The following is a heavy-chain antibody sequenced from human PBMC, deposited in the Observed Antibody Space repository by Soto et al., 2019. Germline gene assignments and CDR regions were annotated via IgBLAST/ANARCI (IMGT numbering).Heavy chain of an antibody. CDR3: ARGKGIIMIRGVKYYYYYYMDV. D-gene: IGHD3-10*01. V-gene: IGHV4-39*02. CDR2: FYYSGST. J-gene: IGHJ6*03. Sequence: PSETLSLTCTVSGGSISISGYYCVLFRQPPGKGLEWIASFYYSGSTYYNPSLKSRVTIYGDTSKNHFSLKLSSVTAADTAVYYYARGKGIIMIRGVKYYYYYYMDVWGKGTTVTVSS. CDR1: GGSISISGYY.